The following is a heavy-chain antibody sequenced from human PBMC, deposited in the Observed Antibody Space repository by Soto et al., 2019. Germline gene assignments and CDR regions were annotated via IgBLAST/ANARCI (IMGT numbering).Heavy chain of an antibody. CDR1: GGSINSGGYS. Sequence: QLQLQESGSGLVKPSQTLSLTCGVSGGSINSGGYSRSWIRQPPGKGLGRLGYIYHSGSTYSNPSLKSRVTRSVDRSKNQFSLKLSSVTAAATAVYYSARVPSPWGQGTLVTVSS. J-gene: IGHJ5*02. CDR2: IYHSGST. CDR3: ARVPSP. V-gene: IGHV4-30-2*01.